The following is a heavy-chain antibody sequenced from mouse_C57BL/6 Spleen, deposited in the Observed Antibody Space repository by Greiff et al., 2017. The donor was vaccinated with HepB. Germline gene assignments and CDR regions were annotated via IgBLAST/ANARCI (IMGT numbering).Heavy chain of an antibody. CDR2: IDPETGGT. CDR3: TIHGYYGAMDY. V-gene: IGHV1-15*01. D-gene: IGHD2-3*01. J-gene: IGHJ4*01. Sequence: VKLVESGAELVRPGASVTLSCKASGYTFTDYEMHWVKQTPVHGLEWIGAIDPETGGTAYNQKFKGKAILTADKSSSTAYMELRSLTSEDSAVYYCTIHGYYGAMDYWGQGTSVTVSS. CDR1: GYTFTDYE.